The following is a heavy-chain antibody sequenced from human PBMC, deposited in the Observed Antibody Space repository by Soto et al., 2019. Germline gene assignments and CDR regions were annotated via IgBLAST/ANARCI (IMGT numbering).Heavy chain of an antibody. CDR3: ARVATPYYDFWSGYYHWFDP. D-gene: IGHD3-3*01. J-gene: IGHJ5*02. V-gene: IGHV4-39*07. CDR2: IYYSGST. CDR1: GGSISSSSYY. Sequence: SETLSLTCTVSGGSISSSSYYWGWIRQPPGKGLEWIGSIYYSGSTYYNPSLKSRVTISVDTSKNQFSLKLSSVTAADTAVYYCARVATPYYDFWSGYYHWFDPWGQGTLVTVSS.